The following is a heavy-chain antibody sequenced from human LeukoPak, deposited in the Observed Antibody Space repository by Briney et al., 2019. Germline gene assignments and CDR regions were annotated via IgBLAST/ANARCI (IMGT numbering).Heavy chain of an antibody. V-gene: IGHV3-72*01. CDR2: TRNKANSYTT. CDR3: GRSGRYRPSDL. Sequence: PGGSLRLSCAASGFILSDHYIDWVRQAPGKGLEWVGRTRNKANSYTTEYAASVKGRFTISRDDPKNLLYLHMNSLKSEDTAVYYCGRSGRYRPSDLWGQGTLVTVSS. CDR1: GFILSDHY. D-gene: IGHD1-26*01. J-gene: IGHJ5*02.